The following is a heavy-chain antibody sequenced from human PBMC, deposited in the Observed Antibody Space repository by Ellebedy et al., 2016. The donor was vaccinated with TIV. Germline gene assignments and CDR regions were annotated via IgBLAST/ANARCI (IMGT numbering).Heavy chain of an antibody. Sequence: SETLSLXCTVSGGSISSYYWSWIRQPPGKGLEWIGYIYYSGSTNYNPSLKSRVTISVDTSKNQFSLKLSSVTAADTAVYYCARGRGGGTEFNYWGQGTLVTVSS. CDR3: ARGRGGGTEFNY. CDR2: IYYSGST. V-gene: IGHV4-59*01. J-gene: IGHJ4*02. CDR1: GGSISSYY. D-gene: IGHD1-26*01.